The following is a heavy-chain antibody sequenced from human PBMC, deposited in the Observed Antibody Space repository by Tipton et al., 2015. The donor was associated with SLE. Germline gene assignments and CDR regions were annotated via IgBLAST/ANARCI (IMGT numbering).Heavy chain of an antibody. CDR1: GFTFSSYG. Sequence: SLRLSCAASGFTFSSYGMHWVRQAPGKGLEWVAFIRYDGSNKYYADSVKGRFTISRDNSKNTLYLQMNSLRAEDTAVYYCAKYSYGRRDRCDFNVWGLGSLFIVSS. CDR3: AKYSYGRRDRCDFNV. D-gene: IGHD5-18*01. J-gene: IGHJ4*02. CDR2: IRYDGSNK. V-gene: IGHV3-30*02.